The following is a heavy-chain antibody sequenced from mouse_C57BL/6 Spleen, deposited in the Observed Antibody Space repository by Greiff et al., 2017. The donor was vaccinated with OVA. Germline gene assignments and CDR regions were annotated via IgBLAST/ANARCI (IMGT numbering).Heavy chain of an antibody. J-gene: IGHJ4*01. V-gene: IGHV1-81*01. CDR2: IYPRSGNT. Sequence: QVQLKQSGAELARPGASVKLSCKASGYTFTSYGISWVKQRTGQGLEWIGEIYPRSGNTYYNEKFKGKATLTADKSSSTAYMELRRLPSADSAFFFCGNLYAMDYWGQGTSGTVAA. CDR1: GYTFTSYG. CDR3: GNLYAMDY.